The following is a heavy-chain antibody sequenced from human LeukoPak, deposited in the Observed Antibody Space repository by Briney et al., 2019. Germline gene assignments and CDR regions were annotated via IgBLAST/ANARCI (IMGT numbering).Heavy chain of an antibody. CDR1: GGSISSSNW. CDR3: ARGVAVAAHFDY. J-gene: IGHJ4*02. D-gene: IGHD6-19*01. V-gene: IGHV4-4*02. Sequence: TLGTLSLTCAVSGGSISSSNWWSWVRQPPGKGLEWIGEIYHSGSTNYNPSLKSRVTISVDKSKNQFSLKLSSVTAADTAAYYCARGVAVAAHFDYWGQGTLVTVSS. CDR2: IYHSGST.